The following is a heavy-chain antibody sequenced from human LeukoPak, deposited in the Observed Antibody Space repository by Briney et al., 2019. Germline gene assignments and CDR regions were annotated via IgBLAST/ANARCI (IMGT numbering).Heavy chain of an antibody. CDR1: GFTFSSYW. CDR2: INSDGSST. CDR3: ARGGVVPGYYYYYMDV. D-gene: IGHD3-3*01. Sequence: GGSLRLSCVASGFTFSSYWMHWVRQAPGKGLVWVSRINSDGSSTSYADSVKGRFTISRDNAKNTLYLQMNSLRAEDTAVYYCARGGVVPGYYYYYMDVWGKGTTVTVSS. J-gene: IGHJ6*03. V-gene: IGHV3-74*01.